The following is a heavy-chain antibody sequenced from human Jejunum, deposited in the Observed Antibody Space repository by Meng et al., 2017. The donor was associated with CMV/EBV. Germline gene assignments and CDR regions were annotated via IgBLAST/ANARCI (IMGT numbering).Heavy chain of an antibody. CDR3: ARGLGYCSGGSCSPLDY. Sequence: ISSGGYYWSWIRQHPGKGLEWIGSIYYSGSTYYNPSLTSRVSISVDTSTNQFSLNLRSVTAADTAVYYCARGLGYCSGGSCSPLDYWGLGTLVTVSS. CDR1: ISSGGYY. J-gene: IGHJ4*02. CDR2: IYYSGST. V-gene: IGHV4-31*02. D-gene: IGHD2-15*01.